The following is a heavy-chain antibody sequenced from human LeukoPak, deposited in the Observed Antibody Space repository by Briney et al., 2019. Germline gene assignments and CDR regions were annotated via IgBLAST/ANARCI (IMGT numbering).Heavy chain of an antibody. V-gene: IGHV1-8*01. D-gene: IGHD6-13*01. CDR1: GYTFTAYD. CDR3: ARGEYSSSWYPFDY. CDR2: MKSNSGDT. J-gene: IGHJ4*02. Sequence: ASVKLSCKTSGYTFTAYDLNWVRQAPGQGLEWMGWMKSNSGDTHFAQRFQGRVTMTRNTSISTAFMELSSLRSEDTAVYYCARGEYSSSWYPFDYWGQGSLVTVSS.